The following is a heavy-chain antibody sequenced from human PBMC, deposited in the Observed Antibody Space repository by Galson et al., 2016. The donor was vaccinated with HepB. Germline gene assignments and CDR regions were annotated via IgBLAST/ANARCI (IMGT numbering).Heavy chain of an antibody. J-gene: IGHJ5*02. CDR1: GGTFSNYT. CDR3: ARKKGHCFDP. V-gene: IGHV1-69*13. CDR2: IIPFFGSP. Sequence: SVKASCKASGGTFSNYTFTWVRQAPGQGLEWLGEIIPFFGSPNHAQEFQGRVTISADESTSTAFMELKSLRSEDTAVYYCARKKGHCFDPWGQGTLVTVSS.